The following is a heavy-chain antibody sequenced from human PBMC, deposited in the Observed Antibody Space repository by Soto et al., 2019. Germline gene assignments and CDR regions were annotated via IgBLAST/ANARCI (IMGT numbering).Heavy chain of an antibody. CDR3: ARDRTDSGYYTNWLDP. D-gene: IGHD3-22*01. Sequence: SVKVSCKASGGTFGGDAITWVRQAPGQGLEWVGRIIPIFGTTNYAQNLQGRVTISADKSTLTSYMELHSLTSDDTALYYCARDRTDSGYYTNWLDPWG. CDR1: GGTFGGDA. J-gene: IGHJ5*02. CDR2: IIPIFGTT. V-gene: IGHV1-69*06.